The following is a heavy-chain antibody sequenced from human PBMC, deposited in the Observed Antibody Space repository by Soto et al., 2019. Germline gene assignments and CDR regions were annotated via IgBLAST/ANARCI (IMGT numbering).Heavy chain of an antibody. CDR1: GDSISGYY. J-gene: IGHJ4*02. CDR2: IYYSGST. Sequence: SETLSLTCTVSGDSISGYYWSWIRQPPGKGLEWIGDIYYSGSTSYNPSLKSRVAISVDTSKNQFSLKLSSVTAADTAVYYCARGWATDPFDYWGQGTLVTVSS. CDR3: ARGWATDPFDY. V-gene: IGHV4-59*01.